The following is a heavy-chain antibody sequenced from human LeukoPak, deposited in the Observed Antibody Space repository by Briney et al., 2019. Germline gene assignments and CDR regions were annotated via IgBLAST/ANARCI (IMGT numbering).Heavy chain of an antibody. CDR2: IYYSGST. V-gene: IGHV4-59*01. CDR1: GGSISSYY. D-gene: IGHD1-26*01. J-gene: IGHJ3*02. Sequence: SETLSLACTVSGGSISSYYWSWIRQPPGKGLEWIGYIYYSGSTNYNPSLKSRVTISVDTSKNQFSLKLSSVTAADTAVYYCARKTPNSGSYSGAFDIWGQGTMVTVSS. CDR3: ARKTPNSGSYSGAFDI.